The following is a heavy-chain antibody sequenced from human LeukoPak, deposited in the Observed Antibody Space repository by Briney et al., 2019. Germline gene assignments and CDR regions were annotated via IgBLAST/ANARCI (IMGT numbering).Heavy chain of an antibody. CDR3: ARHGTISSESYFDY. CDR2: IHNSGRA. CDR1: GGSVSSYY. Sequence: SETLSLTCSVSGGSVSSYYWSWIRQSPGKGLEWIGYIHNSGRANYNPSLKSRVTGFVDTSKNQVSLRLSSVTAADTAVYYCARHGTISSESYFDYWGQGTLVTVSS. V-gene: IGHV4-59*08. D-gene: IGHD1-14*01. J-gene: IGHJ4*02.